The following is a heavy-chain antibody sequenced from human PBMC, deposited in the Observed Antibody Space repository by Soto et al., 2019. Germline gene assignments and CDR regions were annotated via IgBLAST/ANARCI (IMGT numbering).Heavy chain of an antibody. CDR3: ARDWSTRWLFPLGAFDI. D-gene: IGHD3-22*01. V-gene: IGHV1-2*04. J-gene: IGHJ3*02. CDR2: INPNSGGT. Sequence: ASVKVSCKASGYTFTGYYMHWVRQAPGQGLEWMGWINPNSGGTNYAQKVQGWVTMTRDTSISTAYMELSRLRSDDTAVHYCARDWSTRWLFPLGAFDIWGQGTMVTVSS. CDR1: GYTFTGYY.